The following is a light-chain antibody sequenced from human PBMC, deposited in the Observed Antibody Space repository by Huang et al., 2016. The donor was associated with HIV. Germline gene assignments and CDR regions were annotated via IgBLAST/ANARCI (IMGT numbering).Light chain of an antibody. CDR1: QNVNIN. CDR3: QQYDKWPQT. J-gene: IGKJ1*01. CDR2: GAS. Sequence: EIVMTQSPATLSVSPGGRATLSCRASQNVNINLAWYQRKPGQAPRLLIYGASTRASGIADRFSGGGSGTEFTLTISSLQSEDFAVYYCQQYDKWPQTFGQGTKVEIK. V-gene: IGKV3-15*01.